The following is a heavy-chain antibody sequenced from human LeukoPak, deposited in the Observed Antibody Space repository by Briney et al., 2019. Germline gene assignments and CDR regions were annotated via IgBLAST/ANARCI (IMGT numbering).Heavy chain of an antibody. D-gene: IGHD3-22*01. Sequence: SETLSLTCAVYGGSFSGYYWSWIRQPPGKGLEWIGEINHSGSTYYNPSLKSRVTISVDTSKNQFSLKLSSVTAADTAVYYCARDRGYYDSSGYSGDVDYWGQGTLVTVSS. J-gene: IGHJ4*02. V-gene: IGHV4-34*01. CDR1: GGSFSGYY. CDR2: INHSGST. CDR3: ARDRGYYDSSGYSGDVDY.